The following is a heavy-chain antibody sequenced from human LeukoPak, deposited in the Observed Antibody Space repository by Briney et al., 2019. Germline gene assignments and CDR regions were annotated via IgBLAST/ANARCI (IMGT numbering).Heavy chain of an antibody. J-gene: IGHJ4*02. D-gene: IGHD3-22*01. CDR1: GGSISSSSYY. Sequence: SETLSLTCTVSGGSISSSSYYWGCIRQSPGKGLEWIGSIYYNGRTYYSPALKSRVTISVDTTMNQFSLKLSSVTAADTAVYYCARTPCDSSGHYFDYWGQGTLVTVSS. CDR2: IYYNGRT. V-gene: IGHV4-39*01. CDR3: ARTPCDSSGHYFDY.